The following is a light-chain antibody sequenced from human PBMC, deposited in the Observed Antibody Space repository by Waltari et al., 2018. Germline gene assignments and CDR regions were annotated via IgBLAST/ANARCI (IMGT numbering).Light chain of an antibody. CDR2: GAS. CDR3: QQYSNWPRT. CDR1: QSVSSS. V-gene: IGKV3-15*01. Sequence: DIVLTQSPATLSLSPGERATLSCRASQSVSSSLAWYQPKPGQAPRLLLYGASSRATGIPDRFSGSGSGTDFTLTSSSLEPEDFAVYYCQQYSNWPRTFGQGTKVEIK. J-gene: IGKJ1*01.